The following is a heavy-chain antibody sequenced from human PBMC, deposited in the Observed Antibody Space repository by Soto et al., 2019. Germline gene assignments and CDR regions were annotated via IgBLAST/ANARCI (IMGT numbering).Heavy chain of an antibody. Sequence: LKISCQSSGYTFSNFWIGWVRQLPGKGLEWMGIIYPGDHETRYSPSFHGKVTISADRSINTAYLQWNSLEASDTAFYFCARSPRSSPYFDYWGQGALVTVSS. D-gene: IGHD6-13*01. CDR3: ARSPRSSPYFDY. V-gene: IGHV5-51*01. J-gene: IGHJ4*02. CDR2: IYPGDHET. CDR1: GYTFSNFW.